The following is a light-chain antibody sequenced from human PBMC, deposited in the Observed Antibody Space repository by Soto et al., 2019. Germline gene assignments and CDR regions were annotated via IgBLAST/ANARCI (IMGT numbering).Light chain of an antibody. Sequence: QSVLTQPPSVSGAPGQRVTISCTGSSSNIGAGYDVHWYQQLPGTAPKLLIYANNNRPSGVSDRFSGSKSGTSASLAITGLQAEDEADYYCQSYDSSLSSSVVFGGGTKLTVL. CDR2: ANN. CDR3: QSYDSSLSSSVV. V-gene: IGLV1-40*01. CDR1: SSNIGAGYD. J-gene: IGLJ2*01.